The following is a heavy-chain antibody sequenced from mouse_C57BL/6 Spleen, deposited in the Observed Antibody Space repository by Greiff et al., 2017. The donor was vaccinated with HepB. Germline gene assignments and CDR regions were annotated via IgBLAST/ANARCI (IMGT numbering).Heavy chain of an antibody. J-gene: IGHJ2*01. CDR2: IYPGDGDT. V-gene: IGHV1-80*01. CDR3: ARGDGYSYYFDY. D-gene: IGHD2-3*01. CDR1: GYAFSSYW. Sequence: VQLQESGAELVKPGASVKISCKASGYAFSSYWMNWVKQRPGKGLEWIGQIYPGDGDTNYNGKFKGKATLTADKSSSTAYMQLSSRTSEDSAVYFCARGDGYSYYFDYWGQGTTLTVSS.